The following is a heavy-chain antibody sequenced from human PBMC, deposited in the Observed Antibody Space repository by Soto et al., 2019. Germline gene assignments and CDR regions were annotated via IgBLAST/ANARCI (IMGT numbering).Heavy chain of an antibody. V-gene: IGHV3-7*04. D-gene: IGHD3-22*01. CDR2: IKQDGSEK. J-gene: IGHJ6*02. CDR3: ARFYYDSSGYLPSPYYYYYGMDV. CDR1: GFTFSSYW. Sequence: PRGSLRLSCAASGFTFSSYWMSWVRQAPGKGLEWVANIKQDGSEKYYVDSVKGRFTISRDNAKNSLYLQMNSLRAEDTAVYYCARFYYDSSGYLPSPYYYYYGMDVWGQGTTVTVSS.